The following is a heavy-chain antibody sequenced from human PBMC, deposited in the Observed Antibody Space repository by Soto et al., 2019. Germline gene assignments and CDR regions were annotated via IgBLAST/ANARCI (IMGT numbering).Heavy chain of an antibody. CDR2: ISAYNGNT. CDR3: ARDLNTIFGVGDHNWFDP. V-gene: IGHV1-18*01. D-gene: IGHD3-3*01. CDR1: GYTFTSHG. J-gene: IGHJ5*02. Sequence: ASVKVSCKASGYTFTSHGISWVRQAPGQGLEWMGWISAYNGNTNYAQKLQGRVTMTTDTSTSTAYMELRSLRSDDTAVYYCARDLNTIFGVGDHNWFDPWGQGTLVTVSS.